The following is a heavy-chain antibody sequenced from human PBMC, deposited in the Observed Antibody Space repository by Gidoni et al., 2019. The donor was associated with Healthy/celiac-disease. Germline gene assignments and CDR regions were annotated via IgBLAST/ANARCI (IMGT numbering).Heavy chain of an antibody. D-gene: IGHD3-22*01. CDR1: GYTFTSYG. CDR3: ARGGGGYYDSSGYYQPKEAFDI. J-gene: IGHJ3*02. Sequence: QVQLVQSGAEVKTPGASVKVSCKASGYTFTSYGISWVRQAPGQGLEWMGWISAYNGNTNYAQKLQGRVTMTTDTSTSTAYMELRSLRSDDTAVYYCARGGGGYYDSSGYYQPKEAFDIWGQGTMVTVSS. V-gene: IGHV1-18*01. CDR2: ISAYNGNT.